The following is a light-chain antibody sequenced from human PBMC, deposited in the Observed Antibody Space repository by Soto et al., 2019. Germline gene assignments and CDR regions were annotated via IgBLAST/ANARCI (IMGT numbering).Light chain of an antibody. J-gene: IGKJ1*01. CDR3: QQYGDSPPST. CDR1: QSISSSY. Sequence: EVVLTQSPGTLSLSPGERATLSCRASQSISSSYLAWYQHKRGQAPRLIIYGASSRATDIPDRFSGSGSGTDFTLTISRLEPEDFAVYYCQQYGDSPPSTFGQGTKVDIK. V-gene: IGKV3-20*01. CDR2: GAS.